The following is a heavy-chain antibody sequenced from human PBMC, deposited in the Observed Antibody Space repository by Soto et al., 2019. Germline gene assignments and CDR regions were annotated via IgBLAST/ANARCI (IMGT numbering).Heavy chain of an antibody. D-gene: IGHD1-1*01. CDR3: ARGSQLERDAVDI. CDR1: DVSINSGSYY. V-gene: IGHV4-31*03. J-gene: IGHJ3*02. Sequence: QVQLQESGPGLVKPSQTLSLTCTVSDVSINSGSYYWSWIRQHPGKGLEWNGYIYYTGSTYYNPSLKSRVTMSLDTSNNQFSLKVSSVTAADTAVYYCARGSQLERDAVDIWGQGTMVTVSS. CDR2: IYYTGST.